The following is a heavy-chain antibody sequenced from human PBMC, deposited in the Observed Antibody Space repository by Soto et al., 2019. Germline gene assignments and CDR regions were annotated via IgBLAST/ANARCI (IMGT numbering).Heavy chain of an antibody. D-gene: IGHD6-13*01. CDR2: ISAYNDYT. J-gene: IGHJ3*01. V-gene: IGHV1-18*01. CDR3: ASGRGVVVPAGTPDAFDV. Sequence: QAQLVQSGGEMKRPGASVKVSCKASGYTFNKYGFNWVRQAPGQGLEWMGRISAYNDYTNFAQKFQGRVTLTTDASTNTAYMELKILRSDDTAIYYCASGRGVVVPAGTPDAFDVWGQGTMVTVSS. CDR1: GYTFNKYG.